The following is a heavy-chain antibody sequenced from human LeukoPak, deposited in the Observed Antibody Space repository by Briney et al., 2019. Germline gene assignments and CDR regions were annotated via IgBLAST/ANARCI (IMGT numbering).Heavy chain of an antibody. V-gene: IGHV3-74*01. CDR3: ASGIGVGDSFDI. CDR1: GFTFSSYW. CDR2: INSDARNT. D-gene: IGHD3-3*01. Sequence: PEVSLRLSCAASGFTFSSYWMYWVRQDPGKGLVWVSRINSDARNTNYADSVQGRFTISRDNAKNTLYLQMNSLRVEDTAVYYCASGIGVGDSFDIWGQGTMVTVSS. J-gene: IGHJ3*02.